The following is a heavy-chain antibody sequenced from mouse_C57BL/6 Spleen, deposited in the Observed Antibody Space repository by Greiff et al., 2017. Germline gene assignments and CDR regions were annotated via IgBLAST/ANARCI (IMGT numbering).Heavy chain of an antibody. V-gene: IGHV5-4*01. Sequence: EVKLVESGGGLVKPGGSLKLSCAASGFTFSSYAMSWVRQTPEKRLEWVATISDGGSYTYYPDNVKGRFTISSDNAKNNLYLQMSHLKSEDTAMYYCAREKGYYYGSSGGYFDVWGTGTTVTVSS. D-gene: IGHD1-1*01. CDR2: ISDGGSYT. J-gene: IGHJ1*03. CDR3: AREKGYYYGSSGGYFDV. CDR1: GFTFSSYA.